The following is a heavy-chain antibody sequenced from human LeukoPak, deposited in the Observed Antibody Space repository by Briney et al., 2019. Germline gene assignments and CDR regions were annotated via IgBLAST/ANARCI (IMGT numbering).Heavy chain of an antibody. J-gene: IGHJ4*02. CDR2: IKKDGSEK. V-gene: IGHV3-7*01. CDR3: ARETRYYYDSSAYYSGYFDY. CDR1: GFTFSTYW. Sequence: GGSLRLSCAASGFTFSTYWMTWVRQAPGKGLEWVANIKKDGSEKYYADSVKGRFTISRDNAKNSLYLQMNSLRAEDTAVYYCARETRYYYDSSAYYSGYFDYWGQGTLVTVSS. D-gene: IGHD3-22*01.